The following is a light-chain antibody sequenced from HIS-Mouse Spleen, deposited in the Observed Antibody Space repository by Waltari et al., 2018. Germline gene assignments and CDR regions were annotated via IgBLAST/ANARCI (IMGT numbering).Light chain of an antibody. Sequence: DIQMTQSPSSLSASVGDRVTITCQASQDISNYLNWYQQKPGKAPKLLIYDASNLETGVPSRFIGSGSGTDFTFTINSLQPEDIATYYCQQYDNLPLYTFGQGTKLEIK. CDR3: QQYDNLPLYT. CDR2: DAS. CDR1: QDISNY. J-gene: IGKJ2*01. V-gene: IGKV1-33*01.